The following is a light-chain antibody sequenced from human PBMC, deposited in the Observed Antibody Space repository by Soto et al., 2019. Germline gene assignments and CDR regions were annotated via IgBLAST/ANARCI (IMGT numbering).Light chain of an antibody. Sequence: EIVRTQSPATLSVSPGERATLSCRASQSVSSNLAWYQQKPGQAHRLLIYGASTRATGIPARFSGSGPGTEFTLTISSLQSEDFAVYYCQQYNNWRQTFGQGTKVDIK. J-gene: IGKJ1*01. CDR3: QQYNNWRQT. CDR2: GAS. CDR1: QSVSSN. V-gene: IGKV3-15*01.